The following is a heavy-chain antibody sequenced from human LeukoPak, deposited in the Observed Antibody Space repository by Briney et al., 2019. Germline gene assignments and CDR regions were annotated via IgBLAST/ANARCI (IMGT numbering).Heavy chain of an antibody. J-gene: IGHJ6*03. CDR3: AKYRVVYYYYYMDV. V-gene: IGHV3-23*01. D-gene: IGHD2-15*01. Sequence: PGGSLRLSCAASGSTFSSYAMSWVRQAPGKGLEWVSAISGSGGSTYYADSVKGRFTMSRDNSKNTLYLQMNSLRAEDTAVYYCAKYRVVYYYYYMDVWGKGTTVTVSS. CDR1: GSTFSSYA. CDR2: ISGSGGST.